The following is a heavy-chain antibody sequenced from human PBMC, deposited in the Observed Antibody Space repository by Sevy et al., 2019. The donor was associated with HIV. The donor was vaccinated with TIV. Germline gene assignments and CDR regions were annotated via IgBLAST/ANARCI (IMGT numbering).Heavy chain of an antibody. J-gene: IGHJ6*03. CDR2: IYHSGST. CDR1: GYSISSGYY. D-gene: IGHD3-10*01. CDR3: ASITMVRGVIPFMDV. Sequence: SETLSLTCAVSGYSISSGYYWGWIRQPPGKGLEWIGSIYHSGSTYYNPSLKSLVTISVDTSKNQFSLKLSSVTAADTAVYYCASITMVRGVIPFMDVWGKGTTVTVSS. V-gene: IGHV4-38-2*01.